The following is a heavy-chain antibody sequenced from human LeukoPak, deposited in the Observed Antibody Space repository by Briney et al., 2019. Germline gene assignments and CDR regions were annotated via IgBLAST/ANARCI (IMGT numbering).Heavy chain of an antibody. CDR1: GGSMSSYY. CDR2: IHSSWTT. D-gene: IGHD3-16*01. CDR3: ARGDYYDGGGRNWFDP. V-gene: IGHV4-4*07. Sequence: SETLSLTCTVSGGSMSSYYWSFIRQPAGKGLEWIGRIHSSWTTYYNPSLKSRVTMSVDTSRNQFSLRLTSVTAADTAVYYCARGDYYDGGGRNWFDPWGQGTLVTVSS. J-gene: IGHJ5*02.